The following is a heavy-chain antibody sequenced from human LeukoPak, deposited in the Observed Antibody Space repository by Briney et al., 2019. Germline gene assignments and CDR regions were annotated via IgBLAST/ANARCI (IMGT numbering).Heavy chain of an antibody. J-gene: IGHJ4*02. D-gene: IGHD2-21*02. CDR1: GGSISSSSYY. CDR2: IYYSGST. CDR3: ARGSHIVVVTAQIDY. Sequence: PSETLSLTCTVSGGSISSSSYYWGWIRQPPGKGLEWIGSIYYSGSTYYNPSLKSRVTISVDTSKNQFSLKLSSVTAADTAVYYCARGSHIVVVTAQIDYWCQGTLVTVSS. V-gene: IGHV4-39*07.